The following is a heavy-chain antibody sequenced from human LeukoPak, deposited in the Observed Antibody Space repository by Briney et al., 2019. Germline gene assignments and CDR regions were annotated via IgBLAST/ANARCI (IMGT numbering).Heavy chain of an antibody. J-gene: IGHJ6*02. CDR2: IYHSGSGST. D-gene: IGHD3-3*01. Sequence: KSSETLSLTCTVSGGSISSGGHSWSWIRQPPGKGLEWIGYIYHSGSGSTYYNPSLKSRVTISIDKSKNQFSLKLNSVTAADTAVYYCARINDLWSGPTLDVWGQGTTVTVSS. CDR3: ARINDLWSGPTLDV. V-gene: IGHV4-30-2*01. CDR1: GGSISSGGHS.